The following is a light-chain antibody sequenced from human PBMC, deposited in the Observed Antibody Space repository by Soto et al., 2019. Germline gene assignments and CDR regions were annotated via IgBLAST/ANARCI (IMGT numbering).Light chain of an antibody. CDR2: AAS. CDR3: EKYNSAPPT. Sequence: DIQMTQSPSSLSASVGDRVTITCRASQGIFNYLAWYQQRPGGVPRLLIYAASTLQSGVPSRFSGSGSETEFTLTISNLQPEDVATYYCEKYNSAPPTFGQGTKVEVK. CDR1: QGIFNY. J-gene: IGKJ1*01. V-gene: IGKV1-27*01.